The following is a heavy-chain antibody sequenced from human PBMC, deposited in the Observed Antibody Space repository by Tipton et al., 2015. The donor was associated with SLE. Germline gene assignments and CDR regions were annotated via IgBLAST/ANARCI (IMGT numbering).Heavy chain of an antibody. CDR3: AKDTDFAY. CDR2: IYSAGST. Sequence: SLRLSCAASGFSFTSYAMNWVRQAPGKGLEWVSLIYSAGSTSYADSVKGRFTVSRNTSKNTLYLQMNSLRAEDTAVYYCAKDTDFAYGGQGSLVTVSS. V-gene: IGHV3-23*03. J-gene: IGHJ4*02. CDR1: GFSFTSYA.